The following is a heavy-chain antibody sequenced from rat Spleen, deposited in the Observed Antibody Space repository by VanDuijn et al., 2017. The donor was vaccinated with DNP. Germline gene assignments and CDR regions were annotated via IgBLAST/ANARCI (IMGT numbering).Heavy chain of an antibody. CDR3: ARRRVYFDY. J-gene: IGHJ2*01. CDR2: ITNSGRTT. CDR1: GFTFSDYY. V-gene: IGHV5-25*01. D-gene: IGHD1-11*01. Sequence: EVQVVESGGGLVQVGRSLKLSCAASGFTFSDYYMAWVRQAPTKGLEWVASITNSGRTTYYPDSVKGRFTVSRDNAKSTLYMQMDSLRSEDTATYYCARRRVYFDYWGPGVMVTVSS.